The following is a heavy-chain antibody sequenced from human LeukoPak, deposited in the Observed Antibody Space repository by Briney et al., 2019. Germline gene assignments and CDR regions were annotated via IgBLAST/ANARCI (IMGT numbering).Heavy chain of an antibody. D-gene: IGHD3-10*01. V-gene: IGHV3-53*01. CDR3: ASGSGSYRTPYYYMDV. J-gene: IGHJ6*03. Sequence: GGSLRLSRASSGFTVSRNYMSWVRPAPGKGLEWVSVIYSGGSTYYADSVKGRFTISRDNSKNTLYLQMNSLRAEDTAVYYCASGSGSYRTPYYYMDVWGTGTTVTVSS. CDR2: IYSGGST. CDR1: GFTVSRNY.